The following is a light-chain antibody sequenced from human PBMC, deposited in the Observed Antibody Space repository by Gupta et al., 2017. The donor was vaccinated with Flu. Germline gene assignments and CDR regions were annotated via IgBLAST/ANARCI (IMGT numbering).Light chain of an antibody. CDR2: DDS. V-gene: IGLV3-21*02. J-gene: IGLJ2*01. Sequence: QAARITCGGDNIGSKTVHWYQQKSGQAPVLVVYDDSGRPSGSPERFSGSNSGNTATLTLSRVEAGEEADYYCQVWDNSRDNHVIFGGGTKLTVL. CDR1: NIGSKT. CDR3: QVWDNSRDNHVI.